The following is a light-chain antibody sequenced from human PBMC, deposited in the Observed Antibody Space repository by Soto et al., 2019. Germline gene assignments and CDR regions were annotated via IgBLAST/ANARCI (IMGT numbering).Light chain of an antibody. CDR1: QSVSSN. CDR3: QQDYNLPIT. V-gene: IGKV3D-15*02. CDR2: GAS. J-gene: IGKJ5*01. Sequence: DIVMTQSPATLSVSPGERATLSCRASQSVSSNLAWYQQKPGQAPRLLIYGASTKATDIPARFRGRGSGKDFTLTISSLQPEDFADYYRQQDYNLPITFGQGTRLEIK.